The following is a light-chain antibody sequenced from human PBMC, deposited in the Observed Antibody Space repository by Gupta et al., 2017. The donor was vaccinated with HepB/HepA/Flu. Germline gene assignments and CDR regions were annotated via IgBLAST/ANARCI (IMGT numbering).Light chain of an antibody. CDR3: CSYAGSYIYV. J-gene: IGLJ1*01. V-gene: IGLV2-11*01. CDR1: SSDVGGYNY. Sequence: QSALTQPRSVSGSPGQSVTISCTGTSSDVGGYNYVSWYQPHPGKAPKLMIYDVSKRPSGVPDRFSGSKSGNTASLTISGLQAEDEADYYCCSYAGSYIYVFGTGTKVTVL. CDR2: DVS.